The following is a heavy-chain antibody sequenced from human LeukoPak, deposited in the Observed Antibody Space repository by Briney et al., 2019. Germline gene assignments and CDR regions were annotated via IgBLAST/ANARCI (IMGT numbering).Heavy chain of an antibody. Sequence: GASVKVSCKASGYTFTGYYTHWVRQAPGQGLEWMGWINPNSGGTNYAQKFQGRVTMTRDTSISTAYMELSRLRSDDTAVYYCARATYYYDSSGLVSGSRAELKVSTHPTFDYWGQGTLVTVSS. V-gene: IGHV1-2*02. J-gene: IGHJ4*02. D-gene: IGHD3-22*01. CDR3: ARATYYYDSSGLVSGSRAELKVSTHPTFDY. CDR1: GYTFTGYY. CDR2: INPNSGGT.